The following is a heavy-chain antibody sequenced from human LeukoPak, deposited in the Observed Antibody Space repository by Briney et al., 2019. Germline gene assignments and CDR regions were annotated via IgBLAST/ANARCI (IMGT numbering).Heavy chain of an antibody. CDR1: GGSFSGYY. CDR3: ARGTKWEVAVAGSEYFQH. CDR2: INHSGST. D-gene: IGHD6-19*01. J-gene: IGHJ1*01. Sequence: SETLSLTCAVYGGSFSGYYWSWIRQPPGKGLEWIGEINHSGSTNYNPSLKGRVTISVDTSKNQFSLKLSSVTAADTAVYYCARGTKWEVAVAGSEYFQHWGQGTLVTVSS. V-gene: IGHV4-34*01.